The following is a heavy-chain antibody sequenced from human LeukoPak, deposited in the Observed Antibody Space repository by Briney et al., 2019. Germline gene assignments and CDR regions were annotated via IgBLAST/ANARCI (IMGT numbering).Heavy chain of an antibody. CDR3: AKVPGNYYGSGSYPPAEYYFDY. Sequence: GGSLRLSCAVSGFTLSSYSMNWVRQAPGKGLEWVSYIKSSGSAIYYADSVKGRFTISRDNSKNTLYLQMNSLRAEDTAVYYCAKVPGNYYGSGSYPPAEYYFDYWGQGTLVTVSS. V-gene: IGHV3-48*01. CDR1: GFTLSSYS. J-gene: IGHJ4*02. D-gene: IGHD3-10*01. CDR2: IKSSGSAI.